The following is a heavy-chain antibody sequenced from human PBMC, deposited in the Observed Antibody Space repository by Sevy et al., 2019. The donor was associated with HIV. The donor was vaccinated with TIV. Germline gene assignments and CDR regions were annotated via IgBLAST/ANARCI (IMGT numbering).Heavy chain of an antibody. CDR3: STDIVVQSGYSYDFSTFNPDLPHNSGADV. J-gene: IGHJ6*02. CDR2: IRNDPDGGTT. V-gene: IGHV3-15*01. Sequence: GGSLRLSCTASGFTFRNAWMTWVRQVPGKGLEWVGRIRNDPDGGTTDYAAPVRGRFTISRNDSKNTLYLQMNSRETEDIAVYYCSTDIVVQSGYSYDFSTFNPDLPHNSGADVWGQWTTVTVSS. D-gene: IGHD5-12*01. CDR1: GFTFRNAW.